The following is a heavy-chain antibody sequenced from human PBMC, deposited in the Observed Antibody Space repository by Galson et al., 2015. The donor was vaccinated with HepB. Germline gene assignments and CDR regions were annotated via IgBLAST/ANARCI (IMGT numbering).Heavy chain of an antibody. CDR2: INTNTGNP. Sequence: SVKVSCKASGYSFSSYVMNWVRQAPGQGLEYMGWINTNTGNPAYAQGFTGRLIFSLDTSARTAYLQISSLKTEDTAVYYCASYGSGTYSSNYGMDVWGQGTTVIVSS. V-gene: IGHV7-4-1*02. CDR3: ASYGSGTYSSNYGMDV. J-gene: IGHJ6*02. CDR1: GYSFSSYV. D-gene: IGHD3-10*01.